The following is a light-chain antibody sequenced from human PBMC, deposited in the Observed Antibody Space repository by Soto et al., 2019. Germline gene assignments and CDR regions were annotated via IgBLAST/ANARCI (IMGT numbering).Light chain of an antibody. CDR1: SGDVGGHNF. Sequence: QSALTQPPSASGSPGQSVTISCTGTSGDVGGHNFVSWYQFHPGKAPKLIIYEVSKRPSGVPNRFSGSKSDNTASLTVSGLQAEDEADYFCSSYAGTNKVFGGGTTLTVL. CDR2: EVS. CDR3: SSYAGTNKV. V-gene: IGLV2-8*01. J-gene: IGLJ3*02.